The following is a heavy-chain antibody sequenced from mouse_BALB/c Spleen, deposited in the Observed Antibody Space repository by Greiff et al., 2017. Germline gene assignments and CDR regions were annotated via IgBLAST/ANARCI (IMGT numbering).Heavy chain of an antibody. CDR1: GFNFKDSY. Sequence: EVQLQQSGAELVKPGASVKLSCTASGFNFKDSYMHWVKQRPEQGLEWIGRIDPANGNTKYDPKFQGKATITADTSSNTAYLQLSSLTSEDSAVYYCARSLGGYSMDYWGQGTSVTVSS. CDR3: ARSLGGYSMDY. J-gene: IGHJ4*01. D-gene: IGHD2-3*01. V-gene: IGHV14-3*02. CDR2: IDPANGNT.